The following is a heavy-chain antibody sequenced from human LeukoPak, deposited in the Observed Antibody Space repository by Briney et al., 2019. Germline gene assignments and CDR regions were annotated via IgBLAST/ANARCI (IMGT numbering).Heavy chain of an antibody. Sequence: GASVKVSCKASGYTFTSYYMHWVRQAPGQGLEWMGIINPSGGSTSHAQKFQGRVTMTRDTSTSTVYMELSSLRSEDTAVYYCARDGCSSTSCYASGNWFDPWGQGTLVTVSS. CDR3: ARDGCSSTSCYASGNWFDP. CDR2: INPSGGST. D-gene: IGHD2-2*01. V-gene: IGHV1-46*01. CDR1: GYTFTSYY. J-gene: IGHJ5*02.